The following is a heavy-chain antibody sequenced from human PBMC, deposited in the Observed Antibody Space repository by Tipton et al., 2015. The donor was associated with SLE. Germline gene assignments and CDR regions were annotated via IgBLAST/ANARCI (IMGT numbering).Heavy chain of an antibody. V-gene: IGHV4-59*01. CDR2: IYYSGST. J-gene: IGHJ3*02. CDR1: GGSISSYY. Sequence: TLSLTRTVSGGSISSYYWSWIRQPPGKGLEWIGYIYYSGSTNYNPSLKSRVTISVDTSKNQFSLKLSSVTAADTAVYYCASTADYYDSSAQGAFDIWGQGTMATVSS. D-gene: IGHD3-22*01. CDR3: ASTADYYDSSAQGAFDI.